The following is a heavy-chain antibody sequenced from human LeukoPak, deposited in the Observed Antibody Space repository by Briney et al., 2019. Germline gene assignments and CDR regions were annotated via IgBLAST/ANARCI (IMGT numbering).Heavy chain of an antibody. D-gene: IGHD4/OR15-4a*01. CDR1: GFTVSGNY. CDR2: IYSSDNT. V-gene: IGHV3-66*02. CDR3: AGRRVLGASFDY. Sequence: PGGSLRLSCAASGFTVSGNYMSWVRQAPGKGLEWVSVIYSSDNTYYIDSVKGRFTISRDNSKNTLYLQMNSLRAEYTAVYYCAGRRVLGASFDYWGQGTLVTVSS. J-gene: IGHJ4*02.